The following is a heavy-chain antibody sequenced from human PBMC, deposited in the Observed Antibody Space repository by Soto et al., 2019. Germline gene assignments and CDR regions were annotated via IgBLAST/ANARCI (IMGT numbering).Heavy chain of an antibody. D-gene: IGHD3-10*01. CDR1: GFPFTGYA. Sequence: EVQLLESGGGLVQPGGSLRLSCAASGFPFTGYAMSWVRQAPGKVLEWVSAISGHGDATFYADSVKGRFTISRDNSKNTLYLHMNSLRAEDTALYYCANSRVSMVRGIIIIPNYWGQGTLVTVSS. CDR3: ANSRVSMVRGIIIIPNY. CDR2: ISGHGDAT. J-gene: IGHJ4*02. V-gene: IGHV3-23*01.